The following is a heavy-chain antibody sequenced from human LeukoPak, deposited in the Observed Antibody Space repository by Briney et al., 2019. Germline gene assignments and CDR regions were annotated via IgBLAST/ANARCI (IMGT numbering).Heavy chain of an antibody. D-gene: IGHD1-26*01. J-gene: IGHJ4*02. Sequence: PGGSLRLSCAASGFTFSSYWMSWVRQAPGKGLEWVANIKQDGSEKYYVDSVKGRFTISRDNAKDSLYLQMNSLRAEDTAVYYCAREGAGYYFDYWGQGTLVTVSS. V-gene: IGHV3-7*01. CDR1: GFTFSSYW. CDR3: AREGAGYYFDY. CDR2: IKQDGSEK.